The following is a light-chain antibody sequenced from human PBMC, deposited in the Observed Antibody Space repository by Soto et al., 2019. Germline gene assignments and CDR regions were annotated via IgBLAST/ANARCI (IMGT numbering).Light chain of an antibody. CDR1: SSNVGSNT. J-gene: IGLJ2*01. CDR3: ASWGDRRRGVV. Sequence: QSVLTQPPSASGTPGQRVSISCSGNSSNVGSNTVNWYRQVPGTAPKLLIFNDDQRPSGVPDRCSGSKSGSSASLAISGLQSEDEANYYCASWGDRRRGVVFGGGTKLTVL. V-gene: IGLV1-44*01. CDR2: NDD.